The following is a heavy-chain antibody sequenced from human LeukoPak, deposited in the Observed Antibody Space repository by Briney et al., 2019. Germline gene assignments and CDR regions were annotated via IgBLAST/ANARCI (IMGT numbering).Heavy chain of an antibody. CDR1: GYTFTGYY. V-gene: IGHV1-2*02. J-gene: IGHJ4*02. Sequence: ASVKVSCKASGYTFTGYYMHWVRQAPGQGLEWMGWINPNSGGTNYAQKFQGRVTMTRDTSISTAYMELSRLRSDDTAVYYCARAVRIAVAGTPAFYWGQGTLVTVSS. D-gene: IGHD6-19*01. CDR2: INPNSGGT. CDR3: ARAVRIAVAGTPAFY.